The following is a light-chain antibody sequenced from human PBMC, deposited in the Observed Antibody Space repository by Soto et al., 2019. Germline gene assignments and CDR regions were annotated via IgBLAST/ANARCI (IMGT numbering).Light chain of an antibody. J-gene: IGLJ1*01. V-gene: IGLV1-51*02. Sequence: QSVLTQPPSVSAAPGQKVTISCSGSTSNIGNNYVSWFQQLPGTAPKLIIYQSNRRPSGIPDRFSGSKSGTSATLGITGLQTGDEAYYYCGSWDHSAIGFVFGTGTKVTVL. CDR1: TSNIGNNY. CDR3: GSWDHSAIGFV. CDR2: QSN.